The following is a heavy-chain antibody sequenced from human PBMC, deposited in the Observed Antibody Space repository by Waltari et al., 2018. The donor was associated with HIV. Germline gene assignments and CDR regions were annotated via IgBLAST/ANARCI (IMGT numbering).Heavy chain of an antibody. D-gene: IGHD1-26*01. CDR2: IDPGDSDT. CDR3: ARLTSASYHGGLGY. V-gene: IGHV5-51*03. CDR1: GYSFSNYW. Sequence: EVQLVQSGAEVKKPGQSLKISCKGSGYSFSNYWIAWVRQMPGRGLEWMGIIDPGDSDTRYSPSFQGQVTISADKSISTAYLQWSSLKASDSALYYCARLTSASYHGGLGYWGQGTLVTVSS. J-gene: IGHJ4*02.